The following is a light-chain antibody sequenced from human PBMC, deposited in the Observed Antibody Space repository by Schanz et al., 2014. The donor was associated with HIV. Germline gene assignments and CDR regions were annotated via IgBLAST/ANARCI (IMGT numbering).Light chain of an antibody. V-gene: IGLV1-40*01. CDR1: RSNIGAGYD. CDR3: QSFDRSLGRVV. J-gene: IGLJ2*01. Sequence: QSVLTQPPSVSGAPGQRVTISCTGSRSNIGAGYDVHWYQHLPGTAPKLLIYGNTNRPSGVPDRFSGSKSGTAASLAISGLQAEDEADYYCQSFDRSLGRVVFGGGTKLTVL. CDR2: GNT.